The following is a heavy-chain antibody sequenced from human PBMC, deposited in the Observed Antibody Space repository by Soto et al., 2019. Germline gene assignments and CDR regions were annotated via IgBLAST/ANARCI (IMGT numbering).Heavy chain of an antibody. V-gene: IGHV3-23*01. Sequence: EVQLLESGGALKQPGGSLRLACAASGFTFSSYAMSWVRQAPGKGLEWVSGISGGGGSTYYADAVKGRFTIARDNSKKMLYLQMNSLRAEDTAVYHCAKVFRNSSGGTYYQNYMDVWGKGTTVTVSS. CDR1: GFTFSSYA. J-gene: IGHJ6*03. D-gene: IGHD2-15*01. CDR3: AKVFRNSSGGTYYQNYMDV. CDR2: ISGGGGST.